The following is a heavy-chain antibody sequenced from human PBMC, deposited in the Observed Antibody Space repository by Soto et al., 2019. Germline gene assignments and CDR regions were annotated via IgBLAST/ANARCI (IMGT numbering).Heavy chain of an antibody. CDR2: ISYDGSNK. Sequence: GGSLRLSCAASGFTFSSYAMHWVRQAPGKGLEWVAVISYDGSNKYYADSVKGRFTISRDNSKNTLYLQMNSLRAEDTAVYYCARDYDSSGYPRYYFDYWGQGTLVTSPQ. CDR1: GFTFSSYA. D-gene: IGHD3-22*01. CDR3: ARDYDSSGYPRYYFDY. V-gene: IGHV3-30-3*01. J-gene: IGHJ4*02.